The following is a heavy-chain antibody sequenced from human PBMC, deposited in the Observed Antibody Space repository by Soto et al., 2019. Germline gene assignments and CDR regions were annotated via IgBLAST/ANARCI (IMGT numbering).Heavy chain of an antibody. CDR1: GYTLTEIS. CDR2: FHPEDGET. V-gene: IGHV1-24*01. CDR3: AILTGPYGMDV. Sequence: GASVKVSCKVAGYTLTEISMHWVRQAPGKGLEWMGGFHPEDGETIYAQNFQGRVTMTEDTSTDTAYMELSSLRSEDTAVYYCAILTGPYGMDVWGQGTTVTVSS. J-gene: IGHJ6*02.